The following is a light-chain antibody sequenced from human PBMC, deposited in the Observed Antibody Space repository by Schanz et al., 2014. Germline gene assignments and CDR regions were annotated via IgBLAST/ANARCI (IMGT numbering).Light chain of an antibody. CDR2: DAS. CDR1: QSISTK. J-gene: IGKJ2*01. V-gene: IGKV3-15*01. Sequence: EIVMTQSPVTLSVSPGERATLSCRTSQSISTKLAWYQQKPGQGPRLLIYDASTRAAGVPARFSGSGSGTDFTLTISGLEPEDFAVYYCQQYGSSPPYTFGQGTKLEIK. CDR3: QQYGSSPPYT.